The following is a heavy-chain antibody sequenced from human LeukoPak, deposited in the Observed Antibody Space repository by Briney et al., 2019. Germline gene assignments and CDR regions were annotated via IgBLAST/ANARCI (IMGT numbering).Heavy chain of an antibody. Sequence: GGSLRLSGTASGSTFSTYPMAWVRPAPGQGLEWVLDISGDSVTIYYADSVKVRFTISRDNSKNTLDLQMFSLRAEATAVYYCAKILSGTYSFDLWGQGPLVTVSS. CDR1: GSTFSTYP. CDR2: ISGDSVTI. CDR3: AKILSGTYSFDL. J-gene: IGHJ4*02. V-gene: IGHV3-23*01. D-gene: IGHD1-26*01.